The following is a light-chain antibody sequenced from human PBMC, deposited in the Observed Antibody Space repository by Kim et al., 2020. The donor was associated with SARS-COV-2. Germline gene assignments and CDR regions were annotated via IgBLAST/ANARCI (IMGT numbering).Light chain of an antibody. J-gene: IGKJ5*01. CDR3: LQHNTYPIT. Sequence: ASVGDRVAITYRASQDIRNDVGWYQQKPGRAPKRLIYGASSLQSVVPSRFTGSGSGTEFTLTISSLQPEYFATYFCLQHNTYPITFVQGTRLEIK. CDR2: GAS. CDR1: QDIRND. V-gene: IGKV1-17*01.